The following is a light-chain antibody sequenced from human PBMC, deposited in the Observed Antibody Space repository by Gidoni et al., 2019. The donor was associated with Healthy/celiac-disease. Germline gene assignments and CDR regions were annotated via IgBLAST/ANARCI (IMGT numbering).Light chain of an antibody. CDR1: QSVSSSY. J-gene: IGKJ4*01. V-gene: IGKV3-20*01. CDR3: QQYGSSLFT. Sequence: EIVLTHSPGTLSLSPGERATLPCRASQSVSSSYLAWYQQKPGQAPRLLIYGASSRATGIPDRFSGSGSGTDFTLTISRLEPEDFAVYYCQQYGSSLFTFGGGTKVEIK. CDR2: GAS.